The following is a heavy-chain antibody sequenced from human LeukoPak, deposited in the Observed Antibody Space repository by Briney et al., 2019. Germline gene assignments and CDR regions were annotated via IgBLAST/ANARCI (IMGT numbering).Heavy chain of an antibody. V-gene: IGHV4-59*12. J-gene: IGHJ4*02. CDR2: IYYSGST. D-gene: IGHD3-9*01. Sequence: SETLSLTCTVSGGSISSYYWSWIRQPPGKGLEWIGYIYYSGSTNYNPSLKSRVTISVDTSKNQLSLMMTSVTAADTAVFYCARTPQGDNYFDYWGQGHLVTVSS. CDR1: GGSISSYY. CDR3: ARTPQGDNYFDY.